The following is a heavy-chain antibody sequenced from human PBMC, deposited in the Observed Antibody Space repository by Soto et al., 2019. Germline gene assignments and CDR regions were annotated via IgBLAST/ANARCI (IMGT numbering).Heavy chain of an antibody. D-gene: IGHD6-13*01. CDR1: GFTFRNYG. V-gene: IGHV3-30*18. CDR2: ISHDGSDK. Sequence: QVQLVESGGGVVRPGRSLRLTCAASGFTFRNYGMLWVRQAPGKGLEWVAVISHDGSDKYYADSMKGRFIISRDNSENTLFLNMNSLKPEDTAVYYCAKENQHLVHDYWGQGTLVTVSS. CDR3: AKENQHLVHDY. J-gene: IGHJ4*02.